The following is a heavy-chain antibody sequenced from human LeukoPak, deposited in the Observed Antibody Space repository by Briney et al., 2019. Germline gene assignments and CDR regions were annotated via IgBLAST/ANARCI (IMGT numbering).Heavy chain of an antibody. CDR1: GFTFSSYA. J-gene: IGHJ3*02. CDR3: AKDLGYAPDI. Sequence: GGSLRLSCAASGFTFSSYAMSWVRQAPGKGLEWVSAISGSGGSTYYADSVKGRLTISRDNSKNTLYLQMNSLRAEDAAVYYCAKDLGYAPDIWGQGTMVTVSS. CDR2: ISGSGGST. D-gene: IGHD2-2*01. V-gene: IGHV3-23*01.